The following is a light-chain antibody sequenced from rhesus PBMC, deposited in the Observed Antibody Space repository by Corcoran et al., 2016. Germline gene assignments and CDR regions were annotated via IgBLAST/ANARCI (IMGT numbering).Light chain of an antibody. CDR2: GAS. V-gene: IGKV3-24*01. J-gene: IGKJ1*01. CDR3: QQSSDFWT. Sequence: EIVMTQSPATLSLSPGERATLFCRASQSVSSSLAWYQQKPGQTPRLLIYGASSRAPGIPDRFSGRGSGTDFTLTISSLGPEDFGVYYCQQSSDFWTFGQGTKVEIK. CDR1: QSVSSS.